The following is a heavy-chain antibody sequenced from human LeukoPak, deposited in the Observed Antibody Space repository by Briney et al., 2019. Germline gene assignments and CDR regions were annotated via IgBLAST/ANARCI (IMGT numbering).Heavy chain of an antibody. CDR1: GYTFTSYY. CDR2: INPSGGST. CDR3: ARGYDILTGYLPDDY. Sequence: ASVKVSCKASGYTFTSYYMHWVRQAPGQGLEWMGIINPSGGSTSYAQKFQGRVTMTRDMSTSTVYMELSSLRSEDTAVYYCARGYDILTGYLPDDYWGQGTLVTVSS. D-gene: IGHD3-9*01. V-gene: IGHV1-46*01. J-gene: IGHJ4*02.